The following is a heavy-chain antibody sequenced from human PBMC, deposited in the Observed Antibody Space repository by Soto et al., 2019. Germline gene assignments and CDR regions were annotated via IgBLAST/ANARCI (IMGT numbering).Heavy chain of an antibody. V-gene: IGHV3-7*01. J-gene: IGHJ4*02. CDR3: ATGPHVEVATIF. CDR1: GFSFSNNW. Sequence: GSLRLSCGASGFSFSNNWMSWVRQAPGKGLEWVANIKQDGSEQYYVGSVKGRFIISRDNAKNSLYLQMDSLRAEDTAVYYCATGPHVEVATIFWGQGTLVTVSS. CDR2: IKQDGSEQ. D-gene: IGHD5-12*01.